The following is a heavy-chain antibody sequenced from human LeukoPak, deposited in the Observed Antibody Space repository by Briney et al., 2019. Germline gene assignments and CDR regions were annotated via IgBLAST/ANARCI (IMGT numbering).Heavy chain of an antibody. J-gene: IGHJ5*02. CDR3: ARRINYDTRFDP. Sequence: PSETLSLTCTVSGGSISSSTYYWGWIRQPPGKGLEWIGSIYYSGNTYYKPSLKSRVTISVNTSRNQFSLKLSSVTAADTAVYYCARRINYDTRFDPWGQGTLVTVSS. D-gene: IGHD3-22*01. V-gene: IGHV4-39*07. CDR1: GGSISSSTYY. CDR2: IYYSGNT.